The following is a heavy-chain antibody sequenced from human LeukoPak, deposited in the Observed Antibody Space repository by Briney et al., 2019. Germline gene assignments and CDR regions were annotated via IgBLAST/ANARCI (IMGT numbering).Heavy chain of an antibody. V-gene: IGHV3-23*01. J-gene: IGHJ4*02. Sequence: GGSLRLSCAASGFTFSNYAMTWVRQAPGKGLEWVSTISGSAGSTYYADSVKGRFTISRDNSKNTLSLQMNSLRAEDTAVYYCAKSHYYGSGSCSHWGQGTLVTVSS. CDR3: AKSHYYGSGSCSH. D-gene: IGHD3-10*01. CDR1: GFTFSNYA. CDR2: ISGSAGST.